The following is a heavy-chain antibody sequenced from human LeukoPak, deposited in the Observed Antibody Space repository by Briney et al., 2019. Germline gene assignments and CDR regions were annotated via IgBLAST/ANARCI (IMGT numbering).Heavy chain of an antibody. V-gene: IGHV3-48*01. CDR1: GFTFSDYN. CDR3: VKDNPLDH. J-gene: IGHJ5*02. CDR2: MSRSGDII. D-gene: IGHD1-14*01. Sequence: GGSLRLSCAASGFTFSDYNMNWVRQVPGKGLESVSYMSRSGDIIYYADSVKGRFTISRDNPKNTLFLQMNSLRTDDTALYYCVKDNPLDHWGQGTLVTGSS.